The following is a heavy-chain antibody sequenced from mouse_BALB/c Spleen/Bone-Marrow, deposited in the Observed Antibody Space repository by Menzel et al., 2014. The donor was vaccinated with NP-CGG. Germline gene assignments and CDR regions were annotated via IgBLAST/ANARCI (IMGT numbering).Heavy chain of an antibody. Sequence: EVNLVESGGGLVKPGGSLKLSCAASGFTFSDYYMYWVRQTSEKRLEWVATISDGGSYTYYPDSVKGRFTISRDNAKNNLYLQMSSLKSEDTAMYYCANYYGSTWFAYWGQGTLVTVSA. V-gene: IGHV5-4*02. J-gene: IGHJ3*01. CDR1: GFTFSDYY. D-gene: IGHD1-1*01. CDR2: ISDGGSYT. CDR3: ANYYGSTWFAY.